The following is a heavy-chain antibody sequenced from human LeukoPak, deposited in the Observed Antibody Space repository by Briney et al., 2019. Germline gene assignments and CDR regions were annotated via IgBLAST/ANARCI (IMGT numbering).Heavy chain of an antibody. CDR2: IYYSGST. J-gene: IGHJ4*02. CDR1: GGSISSYY. Sequence: SETLFLTCTASGGSISSYYWSWIRQHPGKGLEWIGYIYYSGSTNYNPSLKSRVTISVDTSKNQFSLKLSSVSAADTAVYYCARDYGGNFDYWGQGTLVTVSS. CDR3: ARDYGGNFDY. V-gene: IGHV4-59*12. D-gene: IGHD4-23*01.